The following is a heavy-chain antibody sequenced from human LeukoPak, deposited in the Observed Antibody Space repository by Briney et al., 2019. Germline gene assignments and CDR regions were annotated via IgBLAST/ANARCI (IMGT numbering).Heavy chain of an antibody. CDR3: AKNQNNYDSAAYY. J-gene: IGHJ4*02. CDR1: AFTSSSYA. Sequence: PGGSLRLSCAASAFTSSSYAMSWVRQAPGKGLEWVSAISGSGGSTYYADSVKGRFAISRDNSKNTLYPQMNSLRAEDTAVYYCAKNQNNYDSAAYYWGQGTLVTVSS. D-gene: IGHD3-22*01. V-gene: IGHV3-23*01. CDR2: ISGSGGST.